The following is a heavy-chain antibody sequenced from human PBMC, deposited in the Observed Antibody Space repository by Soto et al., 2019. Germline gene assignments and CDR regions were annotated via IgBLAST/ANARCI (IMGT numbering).Heavy chain of an antibody. J-gene: IGHJ4*02. CDR2: ISANSGNT. Sequence: QVQLVQSGVEMKEPGASVMVSCKASGYTFTSNGISWVRQAPGQGLEWMGWISANSGNTNYAEKFQGRVTMTKDTSTSTVYMELRSLRSDDTAVYYCARDAWHAFREWGQGTLVTVSS. CDR1: GYTFTSNG. D-gene: IGHD2-2*01. CDR3: ARDAWHAFRE. V-gene: IGHV1-18*01.